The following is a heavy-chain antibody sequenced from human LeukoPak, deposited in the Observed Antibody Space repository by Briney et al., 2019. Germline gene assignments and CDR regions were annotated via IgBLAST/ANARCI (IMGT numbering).Heavy chain of an antibody. D-gene: IGHD4-23*01. J-gene: IGHJ4*02. CDR1: GITFSNYW. V-gene: IGHV3-74*01. CDR3: AKGGGKVQDY. Sequence: GGSLRLSCAASGITFSNYWMHWVRQAPGKGLVWVSRISSDGSSTNYADSVKGRFTISRDNAKNTLYLQMNSLRAEDTAVYYCAKGGGKVQDYWGQGILVTVSS. CDR2: ISSDGSST.